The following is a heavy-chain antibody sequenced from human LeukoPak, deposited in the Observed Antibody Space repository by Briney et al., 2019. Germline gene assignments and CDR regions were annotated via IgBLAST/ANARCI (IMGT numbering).Heavy chain of an antibody. J-gene: IGHJ4*02. Sequence: PGGSLRLSCAASGFTFSSYAMNWVRQAPGKGLEWVSAISGSGTYYADSAKGRFTISRDNSKNTLYLQMNSLRAEDTAVYYCAKELGSCCYFDCWGQGTLVTVSS. CDR1: GFTFSSYA. CDR3: AKELGSCCYFDC. D-gene: IGHD2-15*01. CDR2: ISGSGT. V-gene: IGHV3-23*01.